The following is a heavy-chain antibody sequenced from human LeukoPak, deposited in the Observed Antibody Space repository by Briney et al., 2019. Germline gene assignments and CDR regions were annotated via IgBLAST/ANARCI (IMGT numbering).Heavy chain of an antibody. D-gene: IGHD3-22*01. Sequence: GGSLRLSCAASGFTFSTYSMNWVRQAPGKGLEWVSYISSSSSTIYYADSVKGRFTISRDNAKNSLYMQMNGLRAEDTAVYYCARDIRNYYDSSGYYWGQGTLVTVSS. CDR3: ARDIRNYYDSSGYY. V-gene: IGHV3-48*04. CDR1: GFTFSTYS. J-gene: IGHJ4*02. CDR2: ISSSSSTI.